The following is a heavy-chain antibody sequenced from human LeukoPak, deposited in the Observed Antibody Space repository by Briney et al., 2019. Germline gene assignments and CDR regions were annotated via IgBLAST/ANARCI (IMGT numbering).Heavy chain of an antibody. CDR1: GFTFSSYA. J-gene: IGHJ4*02. D-gene: IGHD4-17*01. V-gene: IGHV3-23*01. CDR3: ARGDYGNPNFDY. Sequence: GGSLRLSCAASGFTFSSYAMSWVRQAPGKGLEWVSAISGSGGSTYYADSVKGRFTISRDNSKNTLYLQMNSLRAEDTAVYYCARGDYGNPNFDYWGQGTLVTVSS. CDR2: ISGSGGST.